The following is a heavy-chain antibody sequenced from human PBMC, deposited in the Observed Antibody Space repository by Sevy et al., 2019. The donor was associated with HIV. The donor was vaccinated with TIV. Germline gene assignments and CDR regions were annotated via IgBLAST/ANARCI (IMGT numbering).Heavy chain of an antibody. CDR2: ISSSSSTI. D-gene: IGHD1-20*01. V-gene: IGHV3-48*01. J-gene: IGHJ4*02. CDR3: ARDNNRGHFDY. Sequence: GGSLRLSCAASGFTFSSYSMNWVRQAPGKGLEWVSYISSSSSTINYADSVKGRFTISRDNAKNSLYLQMNSLRAEDTAVYYCARDNNRGHFDYWGQGTLVTVSS. CDR1: GFTFSSYS.